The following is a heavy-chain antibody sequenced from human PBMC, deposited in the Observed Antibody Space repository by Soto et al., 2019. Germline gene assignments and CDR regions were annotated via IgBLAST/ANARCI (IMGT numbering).Heavy chain of an antibody. CDR3: ARDKNDLRYFDWGQALGAFDI. D-gene: IGHD3-9*01. J-gene: IGHJ3*02. V-gene: IGHV1-24*01. CDR1: GYTLTELS. CDR2: FDPEDGET. Sequence: ASVKVSCKVSGYTLTELSMHWVRQAPGKGLEWMGGFDPEDGETIYAQKFQGRVTMTEDTSTDTAYMELSSLRSEDTAVYYCARDKNDLRYFDWGQALGAFDIWGQGTMVTVSS.